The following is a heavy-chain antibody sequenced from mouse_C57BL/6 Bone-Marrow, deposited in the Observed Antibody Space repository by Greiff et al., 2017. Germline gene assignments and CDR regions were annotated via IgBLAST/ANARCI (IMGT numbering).Heavy chain of an antibody. D-gene: IGHD2-2*01. CDR1: GYTFTSYW. CDR2: IYPGNSDT. CDR3: TTMVTTGEDYYYAMDY. Sequence: EVKVVESGTVLARPGASVKMSCKTSGYTFTSYWMHWVKQRPGQGLEWIGAIYPGNSDTSYNQKFKGKAKLTAVTSASTAYMELSSLTNEDSAVYYCTTMVTTGEDYYYAMDYWGQGTSVTVSS. J-gene: IGHJ4*01. V-gene: IGHV1-5*01.